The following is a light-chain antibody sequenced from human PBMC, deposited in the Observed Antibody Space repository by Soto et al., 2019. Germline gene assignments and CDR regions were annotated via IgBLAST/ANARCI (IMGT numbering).Light chain of an antibody. CDR3: QQYHSFSYT. CDR2: KAS. J-gene: IGKJ2*01. CDR1: QTISSW. V-gene: IGKV1-5*03. Sequence: DIQMTQSPSTLSASVGDRVTITCRASQTISSWLAWYQQKPGKAPKLLIYKASSLESGVPSRFSGSGSGTEFTLTISSLQPDDFAPYFCQQYHSFSYTFGQGTKLEIK.